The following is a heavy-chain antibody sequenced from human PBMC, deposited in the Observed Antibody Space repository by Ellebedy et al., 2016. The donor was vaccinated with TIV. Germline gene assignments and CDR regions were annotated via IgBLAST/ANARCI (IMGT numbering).Heavy chain of an antibody. CDR2: IGRNGEGA. D-gene: IGHD1-1*01. V-gene: IGHV3-64D*06. Sequence: PGGSLRLSCLASGFTFTSYSMHRVRQAPGKRLEYVSAIGRNGEGAYYTDSVKGRFTISRDNSKNTLYLQMSSLRAEDTAVYYCVRDLHVEKDPWGQGTLVSVSS. CDR1: GFTFTSYS. J-gene: IGHJ5*02. CDR3: VRDLHVEKDP.